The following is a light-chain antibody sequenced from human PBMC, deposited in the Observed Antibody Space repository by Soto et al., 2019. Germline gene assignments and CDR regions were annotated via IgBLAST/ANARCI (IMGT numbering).Light chain of an antibody. CDR3: QQYANSPIT. Sequence: VLTQSARTLSLSPGVSATLLFRVCQFVSSRSLAWYQQKLGQAPRLLIYGASNRATGIPGRFSASGSGTDFTLTITTLEPEDFAVYFCQQYANSPITFGQGTRLEIK. V-gene: IGKV3-20*01. CDR2: GAS. J-gene: IGKJ5*01. CDR1: QFVSSRS.